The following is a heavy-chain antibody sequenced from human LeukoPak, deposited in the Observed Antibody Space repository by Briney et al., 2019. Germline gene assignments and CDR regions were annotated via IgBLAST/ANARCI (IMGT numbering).Heavy chain of an antibody. CDR1: GGTFSSYA. D-gene: IGHD4-11*01. V-gene: IGHV1-69*13. J-gene: IGHJ4*02. CDR2: IIPIFGTA. Sequence: SVKVSCKASGGTFSSYAISWVRQAPGQGLEWMGGIIPIFGTANYAQKFQGRVTITADESTSTAYMELSSLRSEDTAVYYCARGPVSPDRNGFDYWGQGTLVTVSS. CDR3: ARGPVSPDRNGFDY.